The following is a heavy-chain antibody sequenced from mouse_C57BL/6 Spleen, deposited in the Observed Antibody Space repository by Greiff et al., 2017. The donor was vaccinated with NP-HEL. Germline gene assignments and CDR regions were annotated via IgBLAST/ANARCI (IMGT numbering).Heavy chain of an antibody. CDR3: ARSLFITTVGAYFDY. CDR2: IDPSDSYT. V-gene: IGHV1-50*01. D-gene: IGHD1-1*01. Sequence: QVQLQQPGAELVKPGASVKLSCKASGYTFTSYWMQWVKQRPGQGLEWIGEIDPSDSYTNYNQKFKGKARLTVDTSSSTAYMQLSSLTSEDSAVYYCARSLFITTVGAYFDYWGQGTTLTVSS. CDR1: GYTFTSYW. J-gene: IGHJ2*01.